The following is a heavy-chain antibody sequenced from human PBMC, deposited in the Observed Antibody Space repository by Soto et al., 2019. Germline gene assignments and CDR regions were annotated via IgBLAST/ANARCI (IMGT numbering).Heavy chain of an antibody. CDR2: INHSGST. CDR1: GGSGGSFGGYY. CDR3: ARDSGDYYDSSGYSFYVSAFDI. D-gene: IGHD3-22*01. V-gene: IGHV4-34*09. Sequence: TSETLSLTSAVYGGSGGSFGGYYWSWIRQPPGKGLEWIGEINHSGSTNYNPSLKSRVTISVDTSKNQFSLKLSSVTAADTAVYYCARDSGDYYDSSGYSFYVSAFDIWGQGTMVTVSS. J-gene: IGHJ3*02.